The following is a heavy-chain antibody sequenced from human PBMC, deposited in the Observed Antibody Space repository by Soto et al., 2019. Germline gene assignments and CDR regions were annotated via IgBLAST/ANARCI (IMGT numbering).Heavy chain of an antibody. V-gene: IGHV1-18*01. CDR1: GYTFTSYG. D-gene: IGHD3-22*01. J-gene: IGHJ4*02. CDR3: ARDLYDSSDYYFDY. Sequence: ASVKVSCKASGYTFTSYGISWVRQAPGQGLEWMGWISAYNGNTNYAQKLQGRVTMTTDTSTSTAYMELRSLRSDDTAVYYCARDLYDSSDYYFDYWGQGTLVTVSS. CDR2: ISAYNGNT.